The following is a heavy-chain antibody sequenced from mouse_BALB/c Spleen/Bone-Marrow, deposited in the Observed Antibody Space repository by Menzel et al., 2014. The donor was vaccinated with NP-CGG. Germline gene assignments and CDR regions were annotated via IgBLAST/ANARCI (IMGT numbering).Heavy chain of an antibody. Sequence: DVHLVELGGGLVQPGGSLKLSCAASGFDFSRYWMSWVRQAPGKGLEWIGEINPDSSTINYMPSLKDKFIISRDNAKNPLYLQMNKVRSGDTALNCCSRLSYYGRFAYWGQGTLVTVSA. J-gene: IGHJ3*01. D-gene: IGHD1-1*01. V-gene: IGHV4-1*02. CDR1: GFDFSRYW. CDR2: INPDSSTI. CDR3: SRLSYYGRFAY.